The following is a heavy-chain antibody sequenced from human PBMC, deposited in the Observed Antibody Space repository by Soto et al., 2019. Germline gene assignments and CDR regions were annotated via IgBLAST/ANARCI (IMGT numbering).Heavy chain of an antibody. Sequence: QLQLVESGGVVVQPGRSLRLSCAASGFTFSSYGMHWVRQAPGKGLEWVAVIWYDGSNKYYADSVKGRFTISRDNSKNTLYLQMNSLRAEDTAVYYCSRRYLPYSSSWSTLYPLGQGTLVPGSS. CDR1: GFTFSSYG. V-gene: IGHV3-33*01. J-gene: IGHJ5*02. CDR2: IWYDGSNK. D-gene: IGHD6-13*01. CDR3: SRRYLPYSSSWSTLYP.